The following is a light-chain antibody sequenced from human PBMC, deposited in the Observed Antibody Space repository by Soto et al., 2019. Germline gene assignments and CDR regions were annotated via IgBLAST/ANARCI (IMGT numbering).Light chain of an antibody. CDR2: WAS. Sequence: DIVLTQSPGTLSLSAWEIATLSWQARQSVSRNYLAWYQQKPGQAPRPLIYWASTRESGVPERFSGSGSGTDFTLTISSLQAEDVAVYYCQQYYSTPWTFGQGTKVDIK. CDR3: QQYYSTPWT. CDR1: QSVSRNY. V-gene: IGKV3-20*01. J-gene: IGKJ1*01.